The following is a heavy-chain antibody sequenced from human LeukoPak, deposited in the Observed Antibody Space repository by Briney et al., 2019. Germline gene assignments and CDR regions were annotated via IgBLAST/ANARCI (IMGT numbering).Heavy chain of an antibody. CDR2: ITYDGYYK. D-gene: IGHD3-10*01. V-gene: IGHV3-30*03. CDR3: ARDLSPVVRASPMGY. J-gene: IGHJ4*02. CDR1: GFTFSSYA. Sequence: GGSLRLSCAASGFTFSSYAMSWVRQAPGKGLEWVALITYDGYYKYYSDSVKGRFTISSDTSKNTLYLQMNSLRAEDTAVYYCARDLSPVVRASPMGYWGQGTLVTVSS.